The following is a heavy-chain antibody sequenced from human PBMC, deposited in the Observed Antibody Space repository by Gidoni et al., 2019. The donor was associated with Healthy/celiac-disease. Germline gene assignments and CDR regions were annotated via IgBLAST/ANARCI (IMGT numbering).Heavy chain of an antibody. J-gene: IGHJ4*02. V-gene: IGHV3-11*05. CDR2: SSSSSSYT. CDR3: ARSGLDSSGWYPSSDY. Sequence: QVQLVESGGGLVKPGGSLRLSCAASGFTFSDYYMSWIRQAPGKGLGWVSYSSSSSSYTNYADSVKGRFTISRDNDKNSLYLQMNSLRAEDTAVYYCARSGLDSSGWYPSSDYWGQGTLVTVSS. D-gene: IGHD6-19*01. CDR1: GFTFSDYY.